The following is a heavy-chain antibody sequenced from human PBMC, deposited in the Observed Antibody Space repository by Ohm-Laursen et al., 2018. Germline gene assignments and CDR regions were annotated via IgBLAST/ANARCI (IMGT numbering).Heavy chain of an antibody. CDR2: INHSGST. V-gene: IGHV4-34*01. CDR1: GGSFSGYY. Sequence: TLSLTCAVYGGSFSGYYWTWMRQPPGKGLEWIGEINHSGSTNYNPSLKSRVTISTDTSNNQFSLKLSSVAAADTAVYYCARGVRYSGSTIDSWGQGTLVTVSS. D-gene: IGHD1-26*01. CDR3: ARGVRYSGSTIDS. J-gene: IGHJ4*02.